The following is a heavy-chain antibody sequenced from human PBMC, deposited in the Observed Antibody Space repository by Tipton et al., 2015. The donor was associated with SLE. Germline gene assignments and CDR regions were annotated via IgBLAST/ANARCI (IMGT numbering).Heavy chain of an antibody. CDR2: INHSGST. CDR1: GGSFSGYS. Sequence: TLSLTCAVYGGSFSGYSWTWIRQPPGKGLEWIGEINHSGSTNYNPSLKSRVIISVDTSKNQFSLKLSSVTAADTAVYYCARDAGMDVWGQGITVTVSS. V-gene: IGHV4-34*01. J-gene: IGHJ6*02. CDR3: ARDAGMDV.